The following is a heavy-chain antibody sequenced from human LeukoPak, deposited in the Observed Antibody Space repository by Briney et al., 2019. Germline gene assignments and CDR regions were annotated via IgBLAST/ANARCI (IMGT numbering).Heavy chain of an antibody. D-gene: IGHD1-26*01. Sequence: SVKVSFKASGGTFSSYAISWVRQAPGQGLEWMGGIIPIFGTANYAQKFQGRVTITADESTSTAYMELSSLRSEDTAVYYCARLADSGSYHDAFDIWGQGTMVTVSS. CDR3: ARLADSGSYHDAFDI. J-gene: IGHJ3*02. CDR2: IIPIFGTA. CDR1: GGTFSSYA. V-gene: IGHV1-69*13.